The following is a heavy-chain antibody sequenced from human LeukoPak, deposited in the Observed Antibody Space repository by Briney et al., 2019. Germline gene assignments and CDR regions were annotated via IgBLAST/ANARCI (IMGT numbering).Heavy chain of an antibody. CDR3: ARDVWGSSWAYYFDY. CDR1: GFTFSSYW. Sequence: QPGGSLRLSCAASGFTFSSYWMSWVRQAPGKGLEWVANIKQDGSEKYYVDSVKGRFTISRDNAKNSLYLQMNSLRAEDTAVYYCARDVWGSSWAYYFDYWGQGTPVTVPS. D-gene: IGHD6-13*01. J-gene: IGHJ4*02. V-gene: IGHV3-7*01. CDR2: IKQDGSEK.